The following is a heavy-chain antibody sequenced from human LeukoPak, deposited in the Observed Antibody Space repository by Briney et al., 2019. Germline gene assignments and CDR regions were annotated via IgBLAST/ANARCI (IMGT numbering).Heavy chain of an antibody. CDR2: IYSGGST. D-gene: IGHD2-15*01. Sequence: PGGSLRLSCAASGFTVSSNYMSWVRQAPGKGLERVSVIYSGGSTYYADSVKGRFTISRDNSKNTLYLQMNSRRAEDTAVYYCARGGVPLGYCSGGSCYFDYWGQGTLVTVSS. CDR1: GFTVSSNY. CDR3: ARGGVPLGYCSGGSCYFDY. V-gene: IGHV3-53*01. J-gene: IGHJ4*02.